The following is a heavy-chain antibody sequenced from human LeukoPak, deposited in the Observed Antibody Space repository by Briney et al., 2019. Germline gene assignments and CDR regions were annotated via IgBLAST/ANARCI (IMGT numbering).Heavy chain of an antibody. Sequence: GESLKISCKGSRYNFANYWIGLVRQMPGKGLEWMGIIYPDDSDTTYSPSFQGQVTISADKSISTAYLQWSSLKASDTAMYYCARQEGYDSSGYYSDYWGQGALVTVSS. CDR2: IYPDDSDT. V-gene: IGHV5-51*01. D-gene: IGHD3-22*01. CDR1: RYNFANYW. J-gene: IGHJ4*02. CDR3: ARQEGYDSSGYYSDY.